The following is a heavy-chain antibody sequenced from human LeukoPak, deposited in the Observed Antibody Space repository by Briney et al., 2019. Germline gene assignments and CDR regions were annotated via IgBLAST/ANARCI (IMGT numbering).Heavy chain of an antibody. CDR1: GGSISSYY. CDR2: IYYSGST. V-gene: IGHV4-59*01. J-gene: IGHJ4*02. D-gene: IGHD5-18*01. Sequence: SETLSLTCTVSGGSISSYYWSWSRQPPGKGLEWIGYIYYSGSTNYNPSLKSRVTISVDTSKNQFSLKLSSVTAADTAVYYCASGSYGEVDYWGQGTLVTVSS. CDR3: ASGSYGEVDY.